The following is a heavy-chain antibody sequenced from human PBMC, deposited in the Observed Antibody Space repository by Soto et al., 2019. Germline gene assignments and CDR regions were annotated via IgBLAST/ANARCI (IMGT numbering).Heavy chain of an antibody. D-gene: IGHD3-22*01. CDR3: AREVYYYYDSSGYSDY. Sequence: GGSLRLSCAASGFTFSSYEMNWVRQAPGKGLEWVSYISSSGSTIYYADSVKGRFTISRDNAKNSLYLQMNSLRAEDTAVYYCAREVYYYYDSSGYSDYWGQGTLVTV. V-gene: IGHV3-48*03. J-gene: IGHJ4*02. CDR1: GFTFSSYE. CDR2: ISSSGSTI.